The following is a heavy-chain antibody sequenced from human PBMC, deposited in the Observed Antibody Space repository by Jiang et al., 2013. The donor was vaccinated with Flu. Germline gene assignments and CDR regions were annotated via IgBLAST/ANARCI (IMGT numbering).Heavy chain of an antibody. CDR1: GYSFVSYW. CDR3: ARTSSGGTEY. CDR2: IFPGDSEA. D-gene: IGHD6-19*01. Sequence: GYSFVSYWIGWVRQMPGKGLEWMGIIFPGDSEAIYSPSFQGQVRISVDKAINTAYLHWSSLKTSDTAMYYCARTSSGGTEYWGEGTLVTVSP. V-gene: IGHV5-51*01. J-gene: IGHJ4*02.